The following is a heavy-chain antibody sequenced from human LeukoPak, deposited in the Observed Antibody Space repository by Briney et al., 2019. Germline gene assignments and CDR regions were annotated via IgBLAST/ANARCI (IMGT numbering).Heavy chain of an antibody. CDR1: GYTFTSYY. CDR3: ARDGVRIVGAPFDY. Sequence: GASVKVSCKASGYTFTSYYMHWVRQAPGQGLEWMGWISAYNGNTNYAQKLQGRVTMTTDTSTSTAYMELRSLRSDDTAVYYCARDGVRIVGAPFDYWGQGTLVTVSS. J-gene: IGHJ4*02. D-gene: IGHD1-26*01. V-gene: IGHV1-18*04. CDR2: ISAYNGNT.